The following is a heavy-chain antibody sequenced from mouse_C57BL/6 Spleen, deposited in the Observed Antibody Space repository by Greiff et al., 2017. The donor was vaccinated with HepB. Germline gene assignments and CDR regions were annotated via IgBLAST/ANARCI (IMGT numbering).Heavy chain of an antibody. CDR1: GYTFTDYY. CDR3: ARDDDPYYAMDY. J-gene: IGHJ4*01. D-gene: IGHD2-3*01. V-gene: IGHV1-76*01. Sequence: QVQLQQSGAELVRPGASVKLSCKASGYTFTDYYINWVKQRPGQGLEWIARIYPGSGNTYYNEKFKGKTTLTAEKSSSTAYMQLSSLTSEDSAVYFCARDDDPYYAMDYWGQGTSVTVSS. CDR2: IYPGSGNT.